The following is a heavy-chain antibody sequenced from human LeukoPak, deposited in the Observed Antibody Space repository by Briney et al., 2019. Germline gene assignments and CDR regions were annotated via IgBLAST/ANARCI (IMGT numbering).Heavy chain of an antibody. D-gene: IGHD2-2*01. CDR3: ARGSRDCSSTGCYAGIHY. CDR1: GYTFTSYG. Sequence: GASVKVSCKASGYTFTSYGISWVRQAPGQGLEWMGWISAYNGNTMYAQKLQGRVTMTTDTSTSTAYMDLRSLRSDDTAVYYCARGSRDCSSTGCYAGIHYWGQGTLVTVSS. CDR2: ISAYNGNT. J-gene: IGHJ4*02. V-gene: IGHV1-18*01.